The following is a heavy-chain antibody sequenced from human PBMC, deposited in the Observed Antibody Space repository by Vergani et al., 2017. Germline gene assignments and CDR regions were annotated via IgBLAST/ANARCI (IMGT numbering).Heavy chain of an antibody. J-gene: IGHJ4*02. CDR2: IKNTGDST. CDR1: GFTFSSHA. V-gene: IGHV3-23*01. D-gene: IGHD5-24*01. CDR3: GRGSDNYN. Sequence: EVQLLQSEGAVVQPGGSLRLSCVASGFTFSSHAMSWVRQGHGQGLEWCSIIKNTGDSTHYADSVKGRFTISRDNSKKTLYLQMNSLRVEDTAVYYCGRGSDNYNWGQGTLVTVSS.